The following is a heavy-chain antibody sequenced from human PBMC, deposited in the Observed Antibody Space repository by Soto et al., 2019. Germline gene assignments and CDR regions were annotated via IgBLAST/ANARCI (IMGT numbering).Heavy chain of an antibody. CDR2: ISSNGGST. CDR1: GFTFSSYA. V-gene: IGHV3-64D*08. D-gene: IGHD2-2*01. Sequence: GGSLRLSCSASGFTFSSYAMHWVRQAPGKGLEYVSAISSNGGSTYYADSVKGRFTISRDNSKNTLNLQMSSLRAEDTAVYYCVKEYCRSIGCSTSTTFDYWGQGTLVNVSS. J-gene: IGHJ4*02. CDR3: VKEYCRSIGCSTSTTFDY.